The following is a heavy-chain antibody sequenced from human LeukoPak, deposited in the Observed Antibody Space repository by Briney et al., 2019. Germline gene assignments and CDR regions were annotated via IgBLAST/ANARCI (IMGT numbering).Heavy chain of an antibody. V-gene: IGHV3-66*01. CDR2: IYSGGST. Sequence: AGGSLRLSCAASGFTVSSTYMSWVRQAPGKGLEWVSVIYSGGSTYYADSGKGRFTISRDNSQNTLYLQMNSLRAEDTAVYYCARGYVDIVATITWNFDYWGQGTLVTVSS. CDR3: ARGYVDIVATITWNFDY. D-gene: IGHD5-12*01. CDR1: GFTVSSTY. J-gene: IGHJ4*02.